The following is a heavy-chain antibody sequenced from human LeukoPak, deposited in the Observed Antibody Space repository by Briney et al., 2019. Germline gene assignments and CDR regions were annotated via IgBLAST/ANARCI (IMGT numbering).Heavy chain of an antibody. D-gene: IGHD6-19*01. CDR3: ASEYSSGSVDY. CDR2: IYHSGST. Sequence: SETLSLTCTVSGYSISSGYYWGWIRQPPGKGLEWIGSIYHSGSTYYNPSLKSRVTISVDTSKNQFSLKLSSVTAADTAVYYCASEYSSGSVDYWGQGTLVTVSS. V-gene: IGHV4-38-2*02. J-gene: IGHJ4*02. CDR1: GYSISSGYY.